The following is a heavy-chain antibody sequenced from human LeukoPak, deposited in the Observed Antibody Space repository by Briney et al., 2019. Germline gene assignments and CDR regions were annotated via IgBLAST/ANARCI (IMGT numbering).Heavy chain of an antibody. CDR1: GGSFSGYY. CDR3: ARGRNGYYYGSGSYYP. V-gene: IGHV4-34*01. J-gene: IGHJ5*02. D-gene: IGHD3-10*01. CDR2: INHSGST. Sequence: SETLSLTCAVYGGSFSGYYWSWIRQPPGKGLEWIGEINHSGSTNYNPSLKSRVTISVDTSKNQFSLKLSSVTAADTAVCYCARGRNGYYYGSGSYYPWGQGTLVTVSS.